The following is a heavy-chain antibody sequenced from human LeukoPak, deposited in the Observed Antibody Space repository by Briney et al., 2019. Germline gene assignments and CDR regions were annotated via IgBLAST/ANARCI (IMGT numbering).Heavy chain of an antibody. CDR3: ARDRGKYCSSTSCPRGWFDP. CDR1: GYTFTSYG. V-gene: IGHV1-18*01. CDR2: ISAYNGNT. D-gene: IGHD2-2*01. Sequence: ASVKVSCKASGYTFTSYGISWVRQAPGQGLEWMGWISAYNGNTNYAQKLQGRVTMTTDTSTSTAYMELRSLRSDDTAVYYCARDRGKYCSSTSCPRGWFDPWGQGTLVTVSS. J-gene: IGHJ5*02.